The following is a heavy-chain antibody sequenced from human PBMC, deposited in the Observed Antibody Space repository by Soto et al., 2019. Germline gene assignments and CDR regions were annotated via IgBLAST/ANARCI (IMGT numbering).Heavy chain of an antibody. J-gene: IGHJ4*02. V-gene: IGHV4-4*07. CDR3: AIGPDSSGWYVVDY. D-gene: IGHD6-19*01. Sequence: QVQLQESGPGLVKPSETLSLTCTVSGASISAYAWSWIRQPAGKGLEWIARLYSSGNTNYNPSFKSRLTMSADTSKNQFARKLSSVTAAATAVYYCAIGPDSSGWYVVDYWGQGTLVTVSS. CDR2: LYSSGNT. CDR1: GASISAYA.